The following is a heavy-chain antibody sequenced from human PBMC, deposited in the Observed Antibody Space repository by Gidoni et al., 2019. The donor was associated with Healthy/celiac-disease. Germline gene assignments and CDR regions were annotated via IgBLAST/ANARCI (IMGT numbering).Heavy chain of an antibody. CDR1: GFTFSSYA. V-gene: IGHV3-23*01. J-gene: IGHJ6*02. CDR2: ISGSGGST. CDR3: AKDFPRYFDWGRDYYYGMDV. Sequence: EVQLLESGGGLVQPGGSLRLSCAASGFTFSSYAMRWVRQAPGKGLEWVSAISGSGGSTYYADSVKGRFTISRDNSKNTLYLQMNSLRAEDTAVYYCAKDFPRYFDWGRDYYYGMDVWGQGTTVTVSS. D-gene: IGHD3-9*01.